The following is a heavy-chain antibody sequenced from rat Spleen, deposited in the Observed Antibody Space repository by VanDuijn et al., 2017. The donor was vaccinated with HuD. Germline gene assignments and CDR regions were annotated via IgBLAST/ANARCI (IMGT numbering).Heavy chain of an antibody. J-gene: IGHJ1*01. CDR3: ARQGTGSYWYFDF. D-gene: IGHD5-1*01. Sequence: EVQLVESGGGLVQPGRSLKLSCAASGFTFSDYYMAWVRQASKKGLEWVASISYDGSSTYYRDSVKGRFTISRDNAKSTLYLQMDSLRSEDTATYYCARQGTGSYWYFDFWGPGTMVTVSS. V-gene: IGHV5-7*01. CDR1: GFTFSDYY. CDR2: ISYDGSST.